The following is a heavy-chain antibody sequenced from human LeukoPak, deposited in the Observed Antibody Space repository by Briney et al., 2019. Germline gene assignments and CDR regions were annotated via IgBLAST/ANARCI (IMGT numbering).Heavy chain of an antibody. V-gene: IGHV4-59*08. CDR2: IYYSGST. D-gene: IGHD3/OR15-3a*01. CDR3: ARQTGSGLFILP. Sequence: SETLSLTCTVSGGSISSYYWSWIRQPPGKGLEWIGYIYYSGSTNYNPSLKSRVTISVDTSKNQFSLRLTSVTAADRAVYYCARQTGSGLFILPGGQGTLVTVSS. J-gene: IGHJ4*02. CDR1: GGSISSYY.